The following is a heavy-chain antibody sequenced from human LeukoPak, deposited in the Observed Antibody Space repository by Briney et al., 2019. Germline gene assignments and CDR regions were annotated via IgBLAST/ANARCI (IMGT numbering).Heavy chain of an antibody. V-gene: IGHV1-8*03. CDR3: ARGVGYYYDSSGYYGTDL. D-gene: IGHD3-22*01. Sequence: VASVKVSCKASGYTFTSYGISWVRQAPGQGLEWMGWMNPNSGNTGYAQKFQGRVTITRNTSISTAYMELSSLRSEDTAVYYCARGVGYYYDSSGYYGTDLWGQGTLVTVSS. CDR1: GYTFTSYG. CDR2: MNPNSGNT. J-gene: IGHJ4*02.